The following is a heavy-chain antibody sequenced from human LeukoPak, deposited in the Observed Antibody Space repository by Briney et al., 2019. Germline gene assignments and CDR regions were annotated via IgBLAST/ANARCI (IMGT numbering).Heavy chain of an antibody. Sequence: SETLSLTCAVYGESMIGHYWTWIRQPPGKRLEWIGEIHHSGGTNSNPSLKNRLTMSIDMSKNQFSLKLKSVTAADTAVYYCARATASGSGRAYDHWAQGNLVPVCS. CDR2: IHHSGGT. D-gene: IGHD3-10*01. CDR3: ARATASGSGRAYDH. J-gene: IGHJ4*02. V-gene: IGHV4-34*01. CDR1: GESMIGHY.